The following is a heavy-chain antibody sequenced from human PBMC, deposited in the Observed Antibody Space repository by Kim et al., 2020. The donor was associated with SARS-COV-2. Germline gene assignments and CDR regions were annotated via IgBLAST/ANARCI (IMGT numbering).Heavy chain of an antibody. J-gene: IGHJ6*01. CDR1: GGTFSSYA. V-gene: IGHV1-69*13. CDR3: AXXDSSXXNTXXXYYXXDV. D-gene: IGHD6-19*01. CDR2: IIXIFGTA. Sequence: SVKVSCKASGGTFSSYAISWVRQAPGQGLEWMGGIIXIFGTANYAQKFQGRVTITADXSTSTAYMELSSLRSXDTAVXXCAXXDSSXXNTXXXYYXXDV.